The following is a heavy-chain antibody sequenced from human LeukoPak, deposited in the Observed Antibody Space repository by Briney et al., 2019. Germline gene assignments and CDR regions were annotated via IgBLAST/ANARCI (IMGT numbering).Heavy chain of an antibody. CDR1: GFTFSSY. CDR3: ARQFHGSGYVDDL. D-gene: IGHD5-12*01. CDR2: IYYSGTT. V-gene: IGHV4-39*01. Sequence: GSLRLSCAASGFTFSSYWGWIRRPPGKGLEWIASIYYSGTTHYNPSLKSRVTMSVDTSKNQFSLKLTAVTAADTAVYYCARQFHGSGYVDDLWGQGILVTVSS. J-gene: IGHJ5*02.